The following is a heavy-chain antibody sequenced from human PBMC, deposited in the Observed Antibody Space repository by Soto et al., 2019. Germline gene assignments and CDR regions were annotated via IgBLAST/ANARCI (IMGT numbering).Heavy chain of an antibody. Sequence: PSETLSLTCAVYGGSFSGYYWSWIRQPPGKGLEWIGEINHSGSTNYNPSLKSRVTISVDTSKNQFSLKLSSVTAADMAVYYCARGTLLHSSPRGLVATIRSDNWFDPWGQGTLVTVSS. CDR3: ARGTLLHSSPRGLVATIRSDNWFDP. D-gene: IGHD5-12*01. V-gene: IGHV4-34*01. CDR1: GGSFSGYY. CDR2: INHSGST. J-gene: IGHJ5*02.